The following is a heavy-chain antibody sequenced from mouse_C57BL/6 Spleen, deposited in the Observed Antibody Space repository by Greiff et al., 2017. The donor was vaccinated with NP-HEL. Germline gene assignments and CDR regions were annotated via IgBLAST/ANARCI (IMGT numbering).Heavy chain of an antibody. CDR2: IRNKANGYTT. J-gene: IGHJ3*01. CDR1: GFTFTDYY. Sequence: EVQVVESGGGLVQPGGSLSLSCAASGFTFTDYYMSWVRQPPGKALEWLGFIRNKANGYTTEYSASVKGRFTISRDNSQSILYLQMNALRAEDSATYYWAGYKTGTFAYWGQGTLVTVSA. V-gene: IGHV7-3*01. CDR3: AGYKTGTFAY. D-gene: IGHD4-1*01.